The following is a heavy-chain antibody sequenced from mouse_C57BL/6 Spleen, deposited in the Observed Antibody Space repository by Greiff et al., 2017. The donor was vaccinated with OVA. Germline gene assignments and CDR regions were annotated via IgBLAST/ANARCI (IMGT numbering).Heavy chain of an antibody. V-gene: IGHV1-15*01. Sequence: VKLVESGAELVRPGASVTLSCKASVYTFTDYEMHWVKQTPVHGLEWIGAIDPETVGTAYNQKFKGKAILTADKSSSTAYMELRSLTSEDSAVYYCTRRTDGGDYWGQGTTLTVSS. J-gene: IGHJ2*01. CDR2: IDPETVGT. CDR3: TRRTDGGDY. CDR1: VYTFTDYE.